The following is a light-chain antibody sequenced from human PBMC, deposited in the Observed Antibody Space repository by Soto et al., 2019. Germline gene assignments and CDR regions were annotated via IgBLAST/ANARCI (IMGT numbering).Light chain of an antibody. V-gene: IGLV1-51*02. J-gene: IGLJ1*01. CDR1: SSSIGNNY. CDR3: GSCDNSLSCFV. Sequence: QSVLTQPPSVSAAPGQKVIISCSGSSSSIGNNYVSWYQQLPGTAPKLLIYESNRRPLGISDRFSASKSGTSATLGISGLQSGDEADYYCGSCDNSLSCFVFGTGTEVPVL. CDR2: ESN.